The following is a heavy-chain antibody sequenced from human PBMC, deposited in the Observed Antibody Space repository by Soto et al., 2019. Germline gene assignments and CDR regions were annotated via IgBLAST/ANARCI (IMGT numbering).Heavy chain of an antibody. CDR2: ISYDGSNK. CDR1: GFTFSSYG. D-gene: IGHD1-26*01. CDR3: ANTPMRSGGYYDYYYGMDV. J-gene: IGHJ6*02. Sequence: GGSLRLSCAASGFTFSSYGMHWVRQAPGKGLEWVAVISYDGSNKYYADSVKGRFTISRDNSKNTLYLEMNSVRAEDAAVYYCANTPMRSGGYYDYYYGMDVWGQGTTVTVSS. V-gene: IGHV3-30*18.